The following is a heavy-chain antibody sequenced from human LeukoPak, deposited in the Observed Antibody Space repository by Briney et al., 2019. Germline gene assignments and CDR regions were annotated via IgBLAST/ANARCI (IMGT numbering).Heavy chain of an antibody. V-gene: IGHV4-38-2*02. CDR3: ARDQSSWFDP. Sequence: SETLSLTCTVSGYSISSGYYWGWIRQPPGKGLEWIGSIYHSGTTYYNPSLKSRVTISVDTSKNQFSLKLSSVTAADTAVYYCARDQSSWFDPWGQGTLVTVSS. CDR2: IYHSGTT. CDR1: GYSISSGYY. J-gene: IGHJ5*02.